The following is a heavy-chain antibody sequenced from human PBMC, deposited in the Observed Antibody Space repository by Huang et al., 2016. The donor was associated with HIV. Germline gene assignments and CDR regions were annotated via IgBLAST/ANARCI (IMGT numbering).Heavy chain of an antibody. V-gene: IGHV1-69*01. CDR2: IIPIFETT. J-gene: IGHJ4*02. CDR3: ASGLYCGGDCYPPGNY. Sequence: QVHLVQSGAEVTKPGSTVKVSCKTSGGTFTSYVFNWVRQATGQGLGWMGGIIPIFETTNYAQKFQGRVTFTADESSSTVHMDLSSLRPEDTAVYYCASGLYCGGDCYPPGNYWGLGTLVTVSS. D-gene: IGHD2-21*02. CDR1: GGTFTSYV.